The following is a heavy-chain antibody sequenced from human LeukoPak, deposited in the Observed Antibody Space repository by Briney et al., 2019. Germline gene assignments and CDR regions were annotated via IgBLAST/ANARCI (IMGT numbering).Heavy chain of an antibody. Sequence: AGGSLRLSCAASGFTFTSYAMSWVRQAPGKGLEWVSAISGSGDKTYYADSVKGHFTVPRDNSKNTVYLQMNSLRAEDTAVYYCAKWGFLEWLLSMFDYWGQGTLVTVPS. CDR2: ISGSGDKT. CDR3: AKWGFLEWLLSMFDY. V-gene: IGHV3-23*01. D-gene: IGHD3-3*01. J-gene: IGHJ4*02. CDR1: GFTFTSYA.